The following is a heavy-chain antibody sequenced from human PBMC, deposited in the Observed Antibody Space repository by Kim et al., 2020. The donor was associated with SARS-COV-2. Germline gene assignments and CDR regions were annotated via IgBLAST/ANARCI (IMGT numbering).Heavy chain of an antibody. D-gene: IGHD2-15*01. CDR1: GVSISSYY. CDR2: LYTGGVT. V-gene: IGHV4-4*07. Sequence: SETLSLTCTVSGVSISSYYWSWLRQPAGQGLEWIGRLYTGGVTSYNPSLKSRVTMSVATSKNQFSMKMTSVTAADTAVYYCAREGYCSGGICYPTCNFD. CDR3: AREGYCSGGICYPTCNFD. J-gene: IGHJ4*01.